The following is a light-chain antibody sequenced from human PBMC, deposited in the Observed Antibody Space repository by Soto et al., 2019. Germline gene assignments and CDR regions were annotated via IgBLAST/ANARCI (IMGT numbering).Light chain of an antibody. V-gene: IGKV3-11*01. CDR3: QQRSNWPA. Sequence: EIVMTQSPATLSVSPGERATLSFRASQSVSSNLAWYQQKPGQAPRLLIYDASNRATGIPARFSGSGSGTDFTLTISSLEPEDFAVYYCQQRSNWPALGQGTKVDI. J-gene: IGKJ1*01. CDR1: QSVSSN. CDR2: DAS.